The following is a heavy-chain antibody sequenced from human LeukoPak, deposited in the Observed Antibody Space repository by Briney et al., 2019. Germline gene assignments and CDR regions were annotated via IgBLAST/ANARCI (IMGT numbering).Heavy chain of an antibody. Sequence: GGSLRLSCAASGFTFDDYAMHWVRQAPGKGLEWVSGISPRGDITYYKDSVRGRFTISRDNFKNTVSLQLNSLRAEDTAMYYCAKDDDWGRFNHWGQGTLVTVSS. CDR3: AKDDDWGRFNH. D-gene: IGHD3-16*01. J-gene: IGHJ1*01. V-gene: IGHV3-23*01. CDR1: GFTFDDYA. CDR2: ISPRGDIT.